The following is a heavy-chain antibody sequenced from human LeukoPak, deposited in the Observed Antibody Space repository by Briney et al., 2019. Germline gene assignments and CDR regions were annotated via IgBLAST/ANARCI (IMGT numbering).Heavy chain of an antibody. CDR3: TGHGGVVVVAARYNWVDP. CDR2: IRSKASGGTA. V-gene: IGHV3-49*04. D-gene: IGHD2-15*01. Sequence: GGSLRLSCAASGFTFSSYWMSWVRQAPGKGLEWVGFIRSKASGGTAEYAASVKGRFTISRDDSKSIAYLQMNSLKSEDTAVYYCTGHGGVVVVAARYNWVDPWGQGTLVTVSS. J-gene: IGHJ5*02. CDR1: GFTFSSYW.